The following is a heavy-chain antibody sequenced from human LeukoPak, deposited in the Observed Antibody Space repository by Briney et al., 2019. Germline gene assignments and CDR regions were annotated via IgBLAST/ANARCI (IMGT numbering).Heavy chain of an antibody. V-gene: IGHV4-34*01. CDR3: ATGAIRGYSYGLDY. J-gene: IGHJ4*02. D-gene: IGHD5-18*01. CDR1: GGSFSGYY. CDR2: INHSGST. Sequence: SETLSLTCADYGGSFSGYYWSWIRQPPGKGVEWIGEINHSGSTNYNPSLKSRVTISVDTSKNQSSLKLSSVTAADTAVYYCATGAIRGYSYGLDYWGQGTLVTVSS.